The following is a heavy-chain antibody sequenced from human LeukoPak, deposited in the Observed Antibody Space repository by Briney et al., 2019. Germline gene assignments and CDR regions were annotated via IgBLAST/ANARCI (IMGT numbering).Heavy chain of an antibody. CDR3: ARGAYCSGGSCYSGFDP. D-gene: IGHD2-15*01. CDR1: GGSISSGGYY. Sequence: PSETLSLICTVSGGSISSGGYYWSWIRQHPGKGLEWIGYIYYSGSTYYNPSLKSRVTISVDTSKNQFSLKLSSVTAADTAVYYCARGAYCSGGSCYSGFDPWGQGTLVTVSS. V-gene: IGHV4-31*03. CDR2: IYYSGST. J-gene: IGHJ5*02.